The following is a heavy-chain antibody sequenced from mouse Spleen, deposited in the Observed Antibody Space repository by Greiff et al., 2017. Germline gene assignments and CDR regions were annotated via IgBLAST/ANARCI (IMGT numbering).Heavy chain of an antibody. D-gene: IGHD2-3*01. V-gene: IGHV1-52*01. Sequence: QVQLQQPGAELVRPGSSVKLSCKASGYTFTSYWMHWVKQRPRQGLEWIGNIDPSDSETHYNQKFKDKATLTVDKSSSTAYMQLSSLTSEDSAVYYYARSGWLPYYFDYWGQGTTLTVSS. CDR3: ARSGWLPYYFDY. CDR1: GYTFTSYW. J-gene: IGHJ2*01. CDR2: IDPSDSET.